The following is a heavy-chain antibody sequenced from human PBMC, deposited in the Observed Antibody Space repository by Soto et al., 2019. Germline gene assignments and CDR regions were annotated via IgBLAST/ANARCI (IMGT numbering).Heavy chain of an antibody. CDR3: ARLIAAAGHALDY. CDR2: IYSGGRT. V-gene: IGHV3-53*04. Sequence: EVQLVESGGGLVQPGGSLRLSCAASGFTASSNYMSWVRQAPGKGLEWAPVIYSGGRTYYADSVKGRFTISRHNSKNTLYLQMNSLRAEDTAVYYCARLIAAAGHALDYWGQGTLVTVSS. D-gene: IGHD6-13*01. J-gene: IGHJ4*02. CDR1: GFTASSNY.